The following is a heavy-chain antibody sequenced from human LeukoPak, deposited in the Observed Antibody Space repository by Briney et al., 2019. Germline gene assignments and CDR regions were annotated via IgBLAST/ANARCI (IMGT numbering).Heavy chain of an antibody. CDR3: AKDREYYDSSGSIFDY. CDR1: GFTFSNND. CDR2: IRYDGSNK. Sequence: PGGSLRLSCAASGFTFSNNDMHWVRQAPVKGLEWVTFIRYDGSNKYYADSVKGRFTIPRDNSKNMLYLQMNSLRAEDTAVYYCAKDREYYDSSGSIFDYWGQGTLVTVSS. J-gene: IGHJ4*02. V-gene: IGHV3-30*02. D-gene: IGHD3-22*01.